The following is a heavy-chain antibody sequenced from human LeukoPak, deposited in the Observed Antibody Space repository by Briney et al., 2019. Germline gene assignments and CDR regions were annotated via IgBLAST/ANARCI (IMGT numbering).Heavy chain of an antibody. CDR3: ARGWALWELPSLPGY. CDR2: ISWNSGSI. D-gene: IGHD1-26*01. J-gene: IGHJ4*02. Sequence: QPGGSLRLSCAASGFTFDDYAMHWVRQAPGKGLEWVSGISWNSGSIGYADSVKGRFTISRDNSKNTLDLQMNSLRAEDTAVYYCARGWALWELPSLPGYWGQGTLVTASS. V-gene: IGHV3-9*01. CDR1: GFTFDDYA.